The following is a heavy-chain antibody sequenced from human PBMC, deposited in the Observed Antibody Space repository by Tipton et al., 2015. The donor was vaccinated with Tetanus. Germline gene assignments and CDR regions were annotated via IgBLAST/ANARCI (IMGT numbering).Heavy chain of an antibody. CDR2: IYYSGST. CDR1: GGSISSGGYY. J-gene: IGHJ6*02. Sequence: TLSLTCTVSGGSISSGGYYWSWIRQHPGKGLEWIGYIYYSGSTYYNPSLKSRVTISVDTSKNQFSLKLSSVTAADTAVYYCARAETIFGVVTNYGMDVWGQGTTVTVSS. D-gene: IGHD3-3*01. CDR3: ARAETIFGVVTNYGMDV. V-gene: IGHV4-31*03.